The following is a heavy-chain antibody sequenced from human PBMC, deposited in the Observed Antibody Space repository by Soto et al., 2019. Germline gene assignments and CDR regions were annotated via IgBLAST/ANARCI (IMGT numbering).Heavy chain of an antibody. D-gene: IGHD3-10*01. CDR3: ARVGYYGSGSYYWNY. CDR1: AGAYSSYA. J-gene: IGHJ4*02. CDR2: IIPIFGTA. Sequence: SVKVSCTASAGAYSSYAISWVRQAPGQGLEWMGGIIPIFGTANYAQKFQGRVTITADESTSTAYMELSSLRSEDTAVYYCARVGYYGSGSYYWNYWGQGTLVTVSS. V-gene: IGHV1-69*13.